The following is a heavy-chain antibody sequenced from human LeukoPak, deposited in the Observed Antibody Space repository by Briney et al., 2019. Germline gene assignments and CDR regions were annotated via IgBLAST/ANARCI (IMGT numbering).Heavy chain of an antibody. CDR1: GFTFSSYS. J-gene: IGHJ5*02. CDR3: AREVIQLSYNWFDP. Sequence: GGSLRLSCAASGFTFSSYSMNWVRQAPGKGRDWASSISSSSSYIYYADSVKGRFTISRDNAKNSLYLQMNSLRAEDTAVYYCAREVIQLSYNWFDPWGQGTLVTVSS. V-gene: IGHV3-21*01. D-gene: IGHD5-18*01. CDR2: ISSSSSYI.